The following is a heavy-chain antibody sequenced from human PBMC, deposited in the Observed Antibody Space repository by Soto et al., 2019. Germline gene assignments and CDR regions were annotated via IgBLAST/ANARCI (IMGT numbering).Heavy chain of an antibody. D-gene: IGHD6-13*01. CDR2: ISGGGDIP. CDR1: FFTFSSCA. J-gene: IGHJ5*02. Sequence: GDLXLSFSASFFTFSSCAISFCRQAPGKGLDWVSSISGGGDIPFYADSVKGRFNVSRDNSKNTMYLQMNSLRAEDTAVYYCAKGSGSSWSKMGLDTWGQGSLVTVSS. CDR3: AKGSGSSWSKMGLDT. V-gene: IGHV3-23*01.